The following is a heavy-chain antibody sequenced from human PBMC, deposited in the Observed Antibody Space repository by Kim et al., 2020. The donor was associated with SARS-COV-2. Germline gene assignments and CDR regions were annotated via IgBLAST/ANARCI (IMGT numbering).Heavy chain of an antibody. J-gene: IGHJ5*02. CDR3: ARGVISWFDP. V-gene: IGHV5-10-1*01. Sequence: GESLKISCKGSGYSFTSYWISWVRQMPGKGLEWMGRIDPSDSYTNYSPSFQGHVTMSADKSISTAYLQWSSLKASDTAMYYCARGVISWFDPWGQGTLVTVSS. CDR1: GYSFTSYW. D-gene: IGHD3-22*01. CDR2: IDPSDSYT.